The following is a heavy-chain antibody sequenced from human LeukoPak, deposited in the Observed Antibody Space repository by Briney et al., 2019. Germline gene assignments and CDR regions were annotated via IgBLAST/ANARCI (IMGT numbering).Heavy chain of an antibody. D-gene: IGHD5-12*01. CDR1: GFTFSIYS. Sequence: GGSLRLSCAASGFTFSIYSMNWVRQAPGKGLEWVASISPRGTYKFYADSIKGRFTISRDDAEKSLYLQMNSLRAEDTALYFCVRDFSGESGYGGYWGQGTQVTVSA. CDR3: VRDFSGESGYGGY. J-gene: IGHJ4*01. CDR2: ISPRGTYK. V-gene: IGHV3-21*01.